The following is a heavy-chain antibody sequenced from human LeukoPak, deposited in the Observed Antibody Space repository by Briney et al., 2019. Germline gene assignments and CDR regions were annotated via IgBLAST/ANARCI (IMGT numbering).Heavy chain of an antibody. J-gene: IGHJ5*02. CDR2: FDPEDGET. V-gene: IGHV1-24*01. CDR3: ASNPDWLCKNWFDP. Sequence: ASVKVSCKVSGYTLTELSMHWVRQAPGKGLEWMGGFDPEDGETIYAQKFQGRVTMTEDTSTDTAYMELSSLRSEDTAVYYCASNPDWLCKNWFDPWGQGTLVTVSS. D-gene: IGHD3-9*01. CDR1: GYTLTELS.